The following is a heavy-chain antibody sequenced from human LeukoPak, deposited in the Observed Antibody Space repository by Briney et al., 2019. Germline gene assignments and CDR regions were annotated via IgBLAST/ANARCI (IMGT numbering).Heavy chain of an antibody. V-gene: IGHV3-30*02. J-gene: IGHJ4*02. D-gene: IGHD5-18*01. CDR3: AKDPRDHTYGWSWRYFDY. CDR2: IRYDGSNK. CDR1: GFTFSSYG. Sequence: GGSLRLSCAASGFTFSSYGMHWVRQAPGKGLEWVTFIRYDGSNKYYADSVKGRFTTSRDNSKNTLYLRMNSLRAEDTAVYYCAKDPRDHTYGWSWRYFDYWGQGTLVTVSS.